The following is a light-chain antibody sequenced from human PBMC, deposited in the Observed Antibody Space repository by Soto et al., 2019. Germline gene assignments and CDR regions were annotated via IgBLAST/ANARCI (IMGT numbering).Light chain of an antibody. J-gene: IGKJ4*01. CDR2: DAS. CDR3: QQRPNWPLT. Sequence: EIVLTQSPATLSLTAGERATLSCRASQSISSHLAWYQQKPGQAPRLLIYDASNRATGIPVRFSGSGSGTDFTLTINSLEPEDFAVYYCQQRPNWPLTFGGGTKVENK. V-gene: IGKV3-11*01. CDR1: QSISSH.